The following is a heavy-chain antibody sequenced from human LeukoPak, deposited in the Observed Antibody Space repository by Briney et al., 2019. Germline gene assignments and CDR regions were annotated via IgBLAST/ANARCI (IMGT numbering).Heavy chain of an antibody. CDR3: ASRVSDYGSGSFESDAFDI. V-gene: IGHV1-18*01. Sequence: ASVKVSCKASGYTFTSYGIGWVRQAPGQGLEWMGWISAYNGNTNYAQQLQGRVTMTTDTSTSTAYMELRSLRSDDTAVYYCASRVSDYGSGSFESDAFDIWGQGTMVTVSS. CDR1: GYTFTSYG. D-gene: IGHD3-10*01. J-gene: IGHJ3*02. CDR2: ISAYNGNT.